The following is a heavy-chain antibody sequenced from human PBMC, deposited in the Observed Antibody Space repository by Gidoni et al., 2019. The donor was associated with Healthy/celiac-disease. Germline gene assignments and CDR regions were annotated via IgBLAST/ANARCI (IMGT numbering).Heavy chain of an antibody. CDR1: GFPFSHAR. Sequence: EVQLVEPGGGLVTPGGSLRLPCAASGFPFSHARMSWVRQAPGTGLEWIGRIKSKAEGRTTDYAAPVKGRFTISRDDSKNTLYLQMKSLKTEDTAVYYCTTDPIGDGYIKDYYYYGMNVWGQGTTVTVSS. CDR3: TTDPIGDGYIKDYYYYGMNV. J-gene: IGHJ6*02. CDR2: IKSKAEGRTT. V-gene: IGHV3-15*01. D-gene: IGHD5-18*01.